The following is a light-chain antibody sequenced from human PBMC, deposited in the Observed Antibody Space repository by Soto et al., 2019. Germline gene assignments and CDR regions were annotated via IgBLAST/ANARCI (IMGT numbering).Light chain of an antibody. CDR2: EVR. J-gene: IGLJ2*01. CDR3: SSYTSKSSLI. V-gene: IGLV2-14*01. Sequence: QSALTQPASVSGSPGQSITISCAGTMRDVGAYNLVSWYQQHPGRAPQLIIYEVRNRPSGISFRFSGSKSGNTASLTISGLQAGDEADYYCSSYTSKSSLILGGGTKLTVL. CDR1: MRDVGAYNL.